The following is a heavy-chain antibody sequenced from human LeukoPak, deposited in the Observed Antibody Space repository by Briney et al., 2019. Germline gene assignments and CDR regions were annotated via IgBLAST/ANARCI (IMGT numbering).Heavy chain of an antibody. J-gene: IGHJ6*02. CDR2: IYYSGST. CDR1: GGSISSYY. Sequence: PSETLSLTCTVSGGSISSYYWSWIRQPLGKGLEWIGYIYYSGSTNYNPSLKSRVTISVDTSKNQFSLKLSSVTAADTAVYYCARQDYYYYGMDVWGQGTTVTVSS. CDR3: ARQDYYYYGMDV. V-gene: IGHV4-59*08.